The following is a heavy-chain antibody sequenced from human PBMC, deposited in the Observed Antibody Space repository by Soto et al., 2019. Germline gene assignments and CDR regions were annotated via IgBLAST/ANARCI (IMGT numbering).Heavy chain of an antibody. J-gene: IGHJ4*02. CDR2: ISYDGSNK. CDR3: ARDAGVARAKRVSITMIVVGPFDY. D-gene: IGHD3-22*01. CDR1: GFTFSSYA. Sequence: GGSLRLSCAASGFTFSSYAMHWVRQAPGKGLEWVAVISYDGSNKYYADSVKGRFTISRDNSKNTLYLQMNSLRAEDTAVYYCARDAGVARAKRVSITMIVVGPFDYWGQGTLVTVSS. V-gene: IGHV3-30-3*01.